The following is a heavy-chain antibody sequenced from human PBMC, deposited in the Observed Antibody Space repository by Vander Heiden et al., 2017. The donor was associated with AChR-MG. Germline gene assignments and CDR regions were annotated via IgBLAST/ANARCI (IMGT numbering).Heavy chain of an antibody. D-gene: IGHD4-17*01. Sequence: EVQLVESGGGLVQPGGSLRLSCAASGFTFSSYDMHWVRQATGKGLEWVSAIGTAGDTYYPGSVKGRFTISRENAKNSLYLQRNSLRAGDTAVYYCARRAYGDSSLDYWGQGTLVTVSS. CDR1: GFTFSSYD. CDR2: IGTAGDT. V-gene: IGHV3-13*01. J-gene: IGHJ4*02. CDR3: ARRAYGDSSLDY.